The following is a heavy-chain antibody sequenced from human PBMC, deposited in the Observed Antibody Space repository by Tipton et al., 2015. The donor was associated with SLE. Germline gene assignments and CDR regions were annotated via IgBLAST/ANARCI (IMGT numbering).Heavy chain of an antibody. CDR3: ARDPSGSRLDY. J-gene: IGHJ4*02. CDR2: ISGSGDYI. D-gene: IGHD1-26*01. CDR1: GFTFSWFS. V-gene: IGHV3-21*01. Sequence: SLRLSCAAPGFTFSWFSMNWVRQAPGKGLEWVSSISGSGDYIYYADSVKGRFTISRDNAKNSLYLQMNSLRAEDTAVYYCARDPSGSRLDYWGQGTLVTVSS.